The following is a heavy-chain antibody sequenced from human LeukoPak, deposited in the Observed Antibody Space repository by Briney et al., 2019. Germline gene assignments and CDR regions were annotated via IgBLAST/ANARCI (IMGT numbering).Heavy chain of an antibody. J-gene: IGHJ3*02. Sequence: PSETLSLTCAVYGGSFSGYYWSWIRQPPGKGLEWIGEINHSGSTNYNPSLKSRVTISVDTSKNQFSLKLSSVTAADTAVYYCARDGRGYSSSWLDRCAFDIWGQGTMVTVSS. D-gene: IGHD6-13*01. V-gene: IGHV4-34*01. CDR1: GGSFSGYY. CDR2: INHSGST. CDR3: ARDGRGYSSSWLDRCAFDI.